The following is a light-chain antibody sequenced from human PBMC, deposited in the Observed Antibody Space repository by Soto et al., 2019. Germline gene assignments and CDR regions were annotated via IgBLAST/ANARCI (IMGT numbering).Light chain of an antibody. V-gene: IGKV3-11*01. Sequence: EIVLIQSPATLSLSPGERATLSCRASQSVSNNYLAWYQQKPGQAPRLLIYGASNRATGIPARFSGSGSATDFTLTISSLEPEDFAVYYCQQRSSWITFGQGTRLEIK. J-gene: IGKJ5*01. CDR2: GAS. CDR1: QSVSNNY. CDR3: QQRSSWIT.